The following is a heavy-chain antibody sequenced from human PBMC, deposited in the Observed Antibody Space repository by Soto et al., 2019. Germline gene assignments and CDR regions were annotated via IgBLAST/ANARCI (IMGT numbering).Heavy chain of an antibody. Sequence: ASVKVSCKASGYSFTSYAIYWVRQAPGQRLEWMGWINAGNGNTKYSQKSQGRVTITSDTSASTAYMGLSSLRSEDTAVYFCARGVENIVVVLDVFGYYGMDVWGQGTTVTVSS. CDR2: INAGNGNT. D-gene: IGHD2-2*01. V-gene: IGHV1-3*01. CDR3: ARGVENIVVVLDVFGYYGMDV. J-gene: IGHJ6*02. CDR1: GYSFTSYA.